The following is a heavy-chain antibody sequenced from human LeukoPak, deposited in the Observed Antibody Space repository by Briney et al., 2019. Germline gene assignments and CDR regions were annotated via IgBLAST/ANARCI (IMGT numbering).Heavy chain of an antibody. CDR3: AKEARYYYDSSGYTYYFDY. Sequence: HPGGSLRLSCAASGFTFSSYAMSWVRQAPGKGLEWVSAISGSGGSTYYADSVKGRFTISRDNSKNTLYLQMNSLRAEDTAVYYCAKEARYYYDSSGYTYYFDYWGQGTLVTVSS. CDR1: GFTFSSYA. D-gene: IGHD3-22*01. J-gene: IGHJ4*02. V-gene: IGHV3-23*01. CDR2: ISGSGGST.